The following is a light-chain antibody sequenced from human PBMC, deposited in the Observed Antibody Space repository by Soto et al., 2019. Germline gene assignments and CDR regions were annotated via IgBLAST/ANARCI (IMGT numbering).Light chain of an antibody. Sequence: DIHITHSPSSLSSSFVDRVIITCRASQSIRKYLNWYQHKPGKVPTLLIYAASSLQSGVPSRFSGSGSGTEFTLTITSLQPEHFATYYCQQSGDTPPWTFGQGTKVDIK. V-gene: IGKV1-39*01. CDR1: QSIRKY. CDR2: AAS. J-gene: IGKJ1*01. CDR3: QQSGDTPPWT.